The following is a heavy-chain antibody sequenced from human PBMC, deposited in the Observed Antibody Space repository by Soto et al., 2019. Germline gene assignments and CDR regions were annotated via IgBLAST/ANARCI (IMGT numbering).Heavy chain of an antibody. V-gene: IGHV4-59*01. J-gene: IGHJ4*02. CDR2: ISYSGST. CDR1: SDSISSYY. CDR3: ERGASWQLPFDY. D-gene: IGHD6-13*01. Sequence: PSETLSLTCTVSSDSISSYYWSWIRQPPGKRMEWIGYISYSGSTDYNPSLKSRVTISGDTSKNQFSLKVSSVTAADTAVYYCERGASWQLPFDYWGQGTLVTVSS.